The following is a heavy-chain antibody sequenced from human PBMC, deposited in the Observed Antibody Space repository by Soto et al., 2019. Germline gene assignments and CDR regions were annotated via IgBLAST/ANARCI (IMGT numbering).Heavy chain of an antibody. V-gene: IGHV1-69*01. CDR3: ARPYEGGYSSNHHYYYALDV. J-gene: IGHJ6*02. CDR2: IVPIFGTR. CDR1: GGTFSRYS. D-gene: IGHD3-22*01. Sequence: QVQLVQSGAEVKKPGSSVKVSCKISGGTFSRYSISWVRQAPGQGLEWMGGIVPIFGTRNYEQKFQDRVTITTDESATTAHMELSNLRSEDTAVYYCARPYEGGYSSNHHYYYALDVWGQGTAVTVSS.